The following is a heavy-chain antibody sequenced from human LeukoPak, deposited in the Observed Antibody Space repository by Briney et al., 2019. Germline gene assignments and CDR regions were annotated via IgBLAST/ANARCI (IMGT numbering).Heavy chain of an antibody. CDR1: GFTFGDYV. D-gene: IGHD4-23*01. J-gene: IGHJ4*02. V-gene: IGHV3-23*01. Sequence: GGSLRLSCAASGFTFGDYVMIWVRQAPGKGLEWVSGITASGDRTFYGASVRGRFTVSRDNSKNTLSLQMNSLRVEDTALYYCTKDLRYYYADNHSEMDEHDYWGQGTLVTVSS. CDR3: TKDLRYYYADNHSEMDEHDY. CDR2: ITASGDRT.